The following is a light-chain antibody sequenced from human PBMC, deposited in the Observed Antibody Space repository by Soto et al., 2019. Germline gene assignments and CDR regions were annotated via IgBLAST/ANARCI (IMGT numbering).Light chain of an antibody. Sequence: EIVMTQSPATLSVSPGERATLSCRASQSISSSLAWYQQKPGQAPRLLIYGASSRATGIPDRFSGSGSGTDFTLTISRLEPEDFAVYYCQQFSSYPLTFGGGTKVDNK. CDR2: GAS. J-gene: IGKJ4*01. CDR3: QQFSSYPLT. V-gene: IGKV3-20*01. CDR1: QSISSS.